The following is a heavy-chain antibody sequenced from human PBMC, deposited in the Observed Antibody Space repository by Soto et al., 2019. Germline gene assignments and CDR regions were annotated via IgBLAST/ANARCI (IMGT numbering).Heavy chain of an antibody. V-gene: IGHV3-74*01. CDR2: INSDGSST. CDR3: AREVGGSYYYYYYGMDV. Sequence: GGSLRLSCAASGFTFSSYWMHWVHQAPGKGLVWVSRINSDGSSTSYADSVKGRFTISRDNAKNTLYLQMNSLRAEDTAVYYCAREVGGSYYYYYYGMDVWGQGTTVTVSS. CDR1: GFTFSSYW. D-gene: IGHD1-26*01. J-gene: IGHJ6*02.